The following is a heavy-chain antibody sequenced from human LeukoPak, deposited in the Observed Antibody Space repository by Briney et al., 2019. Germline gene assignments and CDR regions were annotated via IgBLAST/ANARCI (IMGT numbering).Heavy chain of an antibody. J-gene: IGHJ4*02. Sequence: ASVKVSCKASGYTFTGYYMHWVRQAPGQGLEWMGWINPNSGGTNYAQKFQGRVTMTRDTSISTAYMEVSRLRSDDTAIYYCARDGSGYYYVFQLDYWGQGTLATVSS. D-gene: IGHD3-22*01. V-gene: IGHV1-2*02. CDR2: INPNSGGT. CDR1: GYTFTGYY. CDR3: ARDGSGYYYVFQLDY.